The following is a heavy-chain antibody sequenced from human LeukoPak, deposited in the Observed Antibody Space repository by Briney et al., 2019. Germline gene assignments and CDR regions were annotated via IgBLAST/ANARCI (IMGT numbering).Heavy chain of an antibody. CDR3: ARLGGYDYSNGLRNYYFDY. Sequence: SVKVSCKASGGTFSSYAISWVRQPPAQGLDWMGGIIPIFGTANYAQKFQGRVTITTDESTSTAYMELSSLRSGDTAVYYCARLGGYDYSNGLRNYYFDYWGQGTLVTVSS. D-gene: IGHD4-11*01. CDR2: IIPIFGTA. CDR1: GGTFSSYA. J-gene: IGHJ4*02. V-gene: IGHV1-69*05.